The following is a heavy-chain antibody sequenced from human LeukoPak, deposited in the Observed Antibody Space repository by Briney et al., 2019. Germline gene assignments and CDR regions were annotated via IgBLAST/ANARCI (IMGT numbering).Heavy chain of an antibody. Sequence: PGGSLRLSCAASGFTFSSYSMNWVRQAPGKGLEWVSSISSSSSYIYYADSVKGRFTISRDNAKNSLYLQMNSLRAEDTAVYYCARDGSIVGATRVMNDYWGQGTLVTVSS. CDR2: ISSSSSYI. V-gene: IGHV3-21*01. CDR3: ARDGSIVGATRVMNDY. J-gene: IGHJ4*02. CDR1: GFTFSSYS. D-gene: IGHD1-26*01.